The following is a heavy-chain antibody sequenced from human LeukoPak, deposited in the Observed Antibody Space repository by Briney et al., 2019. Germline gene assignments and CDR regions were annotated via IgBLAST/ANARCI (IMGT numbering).Heavy chain of an antibody. CDR3: ARANNSSWHN. D-gene: IGHD6-13*01. V-gene: IGHV3-7*01. J-gene: IGHJ4*02. Sequence: GGSLRLSCATSGFTFSSNWMSWVRHVPGRGLDWVANIKPDGSAQYYAASVKGRFTVSRDNAKNSLYLQMDSLRVEDTAVYYCARANNSSWHNWGQGTLVTVSA. CDR1: GFTFSSNW. CDR2: IKPDGSAQ.